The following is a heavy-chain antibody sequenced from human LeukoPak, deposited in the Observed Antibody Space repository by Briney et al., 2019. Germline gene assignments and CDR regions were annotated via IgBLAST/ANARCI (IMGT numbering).Heavy chain of an antibody. CDR1: GFTFSSRA. CDR3: AKDPIVATILGAFDI. CDR2: ISGSGGST. J-gene: IGHJ3*02. V-gene: IGHV3-23*01. D-gene: IGHD5-12*01. Sequence: GGSLRLSCAASGFTFSSRAMSWVRQAPGKGLEWVSAISGSGGSTYYADSVKGRFTISRDNSKNTLYLQMNSLRAEDTAVYYCAKDPIVATILGAFDIWGQGTMVTVSS.